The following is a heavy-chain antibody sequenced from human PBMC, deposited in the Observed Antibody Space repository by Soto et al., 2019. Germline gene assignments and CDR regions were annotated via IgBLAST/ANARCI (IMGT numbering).Heavy chain of an antibody. J-gene: IGHJ4*02. CDR2: ISGSGGST. Sequence: EVQLLESGGGLVQPGGSLRLSCAASGFTFSSYAMSWVRQAPGKGLEWVSAISGSGGSTYYADSVKGRFTISRDNSKNTLSLKMNSVRDEDTGVYSCAYSSTPFDYWGQGTLVTVSS. CDR3: AYSSTPFDY. D-gene: IGHD6-13*01. CDR1: GFTFSSYA. V-gene: IGHV3-23*01.